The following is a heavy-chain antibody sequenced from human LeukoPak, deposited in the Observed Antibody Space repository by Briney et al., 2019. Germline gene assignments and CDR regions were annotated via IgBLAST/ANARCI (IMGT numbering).Heavy chain of an antibody. CDR2: IKSRTDGGTT. D-gene: IGHD3-10*01. J-gene: IGHJ5*02. V-gene: IGHV3-15*01. CDR3: TTPLTPPGSYPS. CDR1: GFTFSNTW. Sequence: GGSLRLSCAASGFTFSNTWMSWVRQAPGKGLEWVGRIKSRTDGGTTDYAAPVKGRFTISRDDSKNTLYLQMNSLKTEDTAVYYCTTPLTPPGSYPSWGQGTLVTVSS.